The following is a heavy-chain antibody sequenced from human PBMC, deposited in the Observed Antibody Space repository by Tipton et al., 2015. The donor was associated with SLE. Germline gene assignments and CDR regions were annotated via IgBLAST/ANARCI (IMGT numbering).Heavy chain of an antibody. CDR1: GFSLSRYW. CDR2: IKQDGSVR. CDR3: ARDLFSGSYYEDY. D-gene: IGHD1-26*01. V-gene: IGHV3-7*01. J-gene: IGHJ4*02. Sequence: SLRLSCAASGFSLSRYWMSWVRQAPGRGLEWVANIKQDGSVRGYVGSVRGRFTISRDDAKNSLYLQMNSLRAEDTAVYYCARDLFSGSYYEDYWGQGTLVIVSS.